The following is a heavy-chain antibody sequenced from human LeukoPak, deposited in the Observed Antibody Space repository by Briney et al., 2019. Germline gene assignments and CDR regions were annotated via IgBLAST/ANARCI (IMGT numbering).Heavy chain of an antibody. CDR2: INHSGST. Sequence: SETLSLTCAVYGGSFSGYYWSWIRQPPGKGLEWIGEINHSGSTNYNPSLKSRVTISVDTSKNQFSLKLSSVTAADTAVYYCARDHSSGWQGYRAFDIWGQGTMVTVSS. V-gene: IGHV4-34*01. CDR1: GGSFSGYY. CDR3: ARDHSSGWQGYRAFDI. J-gene: IGHJ3*02. D-gene: IGHD6-19*01.